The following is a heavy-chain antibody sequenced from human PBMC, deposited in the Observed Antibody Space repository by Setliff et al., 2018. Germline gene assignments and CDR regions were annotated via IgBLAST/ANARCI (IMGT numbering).Heavy chain of an antibody. J-gene: IGHJ5*02. CDR1: GDSLDSIAEGNQF. V-gene: IGHV4-61*09. CDR2: IYMSGVT. D-gene: IGHD2-21*02. Sequence: SETLSLTCSVSGDSLDSIAEGNQFWGWIRQPAGKGLEWIGHIYMSGVTAHDPSFKSRVRISLDMPKNQFFLILQDVTAADTATYYCVRAPVYCSGDCYPRWFDPWGQGTLVTVSS. CDR3: VRAPVYCSGDCYPRWFDP.